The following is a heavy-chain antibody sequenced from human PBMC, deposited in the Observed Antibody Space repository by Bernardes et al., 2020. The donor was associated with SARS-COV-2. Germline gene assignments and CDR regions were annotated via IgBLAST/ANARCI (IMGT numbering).Heavy chain of an antibody. CDR2: ISAYNCNT. CDR3: ARIVSSSWTNDNWFDP. J-gene: IGHJ5*02. Sequence: ASVKVSCKASGYTFTSYGISWVRQAPGQGLEWMGWISAYNCNTNYAQKLQGRVTMTTDTSTSTAYMELRSLRSDDTAVYYCARIVSSSWTNDNWFDPWGQGTLVTVSS. D-gene: IGHD6-13*01. CDR1: GYTFTSYG. V-gene: IGHV1-18*01.